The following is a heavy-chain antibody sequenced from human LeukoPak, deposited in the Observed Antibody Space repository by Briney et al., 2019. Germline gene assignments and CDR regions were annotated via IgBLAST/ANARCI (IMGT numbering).Heavy chain of an antibody. V-gene: IGHV3-7*01. CDR2: IKQDGSEK. CDR3: ATYSTRNAREFQS. CDR1: GFTFSSYW. Sequence: PGGSLRLSCEVSGFTFSSYWMNWVRQAPGKGLEWVANIKQDGSEKYYVDSVKGRFTISRDNARMSLYLQMNSLRVEDTAVYYCATYSTRNAREFQSWGQGTLVTVSS. D-gene: IGHD4-11*01. J-gene: IGHJ1*01.